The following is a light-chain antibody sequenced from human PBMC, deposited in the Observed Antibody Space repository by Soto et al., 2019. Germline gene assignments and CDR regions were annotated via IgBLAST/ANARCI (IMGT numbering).Light chain of an antibody. V-gene: IGKV1-5*03. J-gene: IGKJ1*01. Sequence: IQMTQSPSTLSASLGDRVTITCGASQSISSWLAWYQQKPGKAPKLLIYKASSLQSGVPSRFRGSGSGTEFTLTISSLQPDDFATYYCQQYNSYSPTFGQGTKVDIK. CDR1: QSISSW. CDR2: KAS. CDR3: QQYNSYSPT.